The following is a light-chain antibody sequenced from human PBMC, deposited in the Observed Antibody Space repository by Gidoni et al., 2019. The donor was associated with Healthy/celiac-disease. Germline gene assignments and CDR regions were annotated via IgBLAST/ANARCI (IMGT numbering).Light chain of an antibody. J-gene: IGKJ1*01. CDR3: QQYYSTPPT. CDR2: WAS. Sequence: DIVMTQSPDSLAVSLGERATINCKSSQSVLYSSNNKNYLAWYQQKPGQPPKLLIYWASTRESGVPDRFSGSGSGTDVTLTISSLQAEDVAVYYCQQYYSTPPTFXQXTKVEIK. V-gene: IGKV4-1*01. CDR1: QSVLYSSNNKNY.